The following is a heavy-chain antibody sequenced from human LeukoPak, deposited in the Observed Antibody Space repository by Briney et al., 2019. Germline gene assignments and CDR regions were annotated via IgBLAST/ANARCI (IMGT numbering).Heavy chain of an antibody. Sequence: PGGSLRLSCSASGFTFSSYWMHWVRQAPGKGLVWVSRINDDGVSTTYPDSLKGRITVSRDNAKNTLYLQMDSLRAEDTAVYYCAREFGGTFLFDTWGQGTLVTVSS. D-gene: IGHD4-23*01. J-gene: IGHJ4*02. CDR1: GFTFSSYW. CDR2: INDDGVST. CDR3: AREFGGTFLFDT. V-gene: IGHV3-74*01.